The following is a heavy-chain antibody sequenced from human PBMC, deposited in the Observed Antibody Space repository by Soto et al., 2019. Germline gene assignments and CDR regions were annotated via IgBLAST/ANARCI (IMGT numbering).Heavy chain of an antibody. Sequence: QVQLVQSGAEVRRPGASVRVSCKASGYSFIDYYINWVRQAPGQGLEWMGWINPKDGATKSAQKFQDWDTMTSDTSHTTAYLDLRSDDTAVYYCARGRKVVATPARDDWFDPWGQGTLVTVSS. CDR2: INPKDGAT. CDR3: ARGRKVVATPARDDWFDP. CDR1: GYSFIDYY. D-gene: IGHD2-21*02. V-gene: IGHV1-2*04. J-gene: IGHJ5*02.